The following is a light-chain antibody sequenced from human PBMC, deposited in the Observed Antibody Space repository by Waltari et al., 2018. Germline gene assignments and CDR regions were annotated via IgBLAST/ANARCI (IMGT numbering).Light chain of an antibody. CDR2: EVS. CDR3: SSYAGSKYV. J-gene: IGLJ1*01. Sequence: QSALTQLPSASGSPGQSVTIPCPGTSSDVGAYNYVSWYQQPPGKAPKLMVYEVSKRPSGVPDRFSGSKSGNTASLTVSGLQAEDEADYFCSSYAGSKYVFGTGTKLTVL. CDR1: SSDVGAYNY. V-gene: IGLV2-8*01.